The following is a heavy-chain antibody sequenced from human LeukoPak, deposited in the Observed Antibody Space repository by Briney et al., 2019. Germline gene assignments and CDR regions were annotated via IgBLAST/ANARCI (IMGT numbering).Heavy chain of an antibody. J-gene: IGHJ3*02. D-gene: IGHD4-17*01. CDR2: ISYDGSNK. Sequence: GGSLRLSCAASGFTFSSYAMHWVRQAPGKGLEWVAVISYDGSNKYYADSVKGRFTISRDNSKNTLYLQMNSLRAEDTAVYYCARAGPYGDDDAFDIWGQGTMVTVSS. CDR1: GFTFSSYA. CDR3: ARAGPYGDDDAFDI. V-gene: IGHV3-30*04.